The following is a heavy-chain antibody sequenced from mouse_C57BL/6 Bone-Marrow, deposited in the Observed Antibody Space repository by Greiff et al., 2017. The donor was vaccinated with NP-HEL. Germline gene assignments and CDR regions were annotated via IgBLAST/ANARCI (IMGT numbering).Heavy chain of an antibody. CDR3: ASSGPRAWCAY. CDR1: GYTFTSYW. D-gene: IGHD3-1*01. J-gene: IGHJ3*01. Sequence: VQLQQPGAELVKPGASVKLSCKASGYTFTSYWMHWVKQRPGQGLEWIGMIHPNSGSTNYNEKFKSKATLTVDKSSSTAYMQLSSLTSEGSAVYYCASSGPRAWCAYGGRGTVVTVS. V-gene: IGHV1-64*01. CDR2: IHPNSGST.